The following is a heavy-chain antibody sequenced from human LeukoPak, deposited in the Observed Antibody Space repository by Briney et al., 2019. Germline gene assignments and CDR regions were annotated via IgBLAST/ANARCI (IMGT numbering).Heavy chain of an antibody. CDR2: IIPIFGTA. J-gene: IGHJ6*03. D-gene: IGHD3-10*01. CDR1: GYTFTSYA. V-gene: IGHV1-69*13. CDR3: ARAVRGVPPYYYYYYMDV. Sequence: GASVKVSCKASGYTFTSYAISWVRQAPGQGLEWMGGIIPIFGTANYAQKFQGRVTITADESTSTAYMELSSLRSEDTAVYYCARAVRGVPPYYYYYYMDVWGKGTTVTISS.